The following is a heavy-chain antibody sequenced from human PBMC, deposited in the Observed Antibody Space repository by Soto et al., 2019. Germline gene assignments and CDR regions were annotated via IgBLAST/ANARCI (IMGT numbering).Heavy chain of an antibody. Sequence: PSETLSLTCTVSGGSISSSSYYWGWIRQPPGKGLEWIGSIYYSGSTYYNPSLKSRVTISVDTSKNQFSLKLSSVTAADTAVYYCARQGSAETVVSYFPVQLWQCPIDYWGQGTLVTVSS. CDR1: GGSISSSSYY. V-gene: IGHV4-39*01. D-gene: IGHD5-18*01. J-gene: IGHJ4*02. CDR2: IYYSGST. CDR3: ARQGSAETVVSYFPVQLWQCPIDY.